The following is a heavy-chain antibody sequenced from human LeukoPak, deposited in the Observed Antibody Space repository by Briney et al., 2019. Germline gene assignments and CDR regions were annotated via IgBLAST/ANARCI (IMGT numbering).Heavy chain of an antibody. J-gene: IGHJ4*02. V-gene: IGHV1-69*06. CDR3: ARQSRRQLFEDS. CDR1: GGTFSSYA. D-gene: IGHD3-16*01. CDR2: IIPIFGTG. Sequence: GASVKVSCKASGGTFSSYAISWVRQAPGQGLEWMGGIIPIFGTGNYAQKFQGRVTITADKSTSTAYMELSSLRSEDTAVYYCARQSRRQLFEDSRGQGTPVTVSS.